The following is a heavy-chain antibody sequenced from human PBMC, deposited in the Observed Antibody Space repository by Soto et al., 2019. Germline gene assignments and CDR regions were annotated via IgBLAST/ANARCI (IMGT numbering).Heavy chain of an antibody. CDR2: MNPNSGNT. D-gene: IGHD3-3*01. CDR3: ARGYNHPIFFLVIPHYYYSIVF. V-gene: IGHV1-8*01. CDR1: GYTFTSYD. J-gene: IGHJ6*04. Sequence: GASVKVSCKASGYTFTSYDINWGRQATGQGLEWMGWMNPNSGNTGYAQKFQGRVTMTRNTSISTAYMELSSLRSEDTAVYYCARGYNHPIFFLVIPHYYYSIVFPCKATTVTGS.